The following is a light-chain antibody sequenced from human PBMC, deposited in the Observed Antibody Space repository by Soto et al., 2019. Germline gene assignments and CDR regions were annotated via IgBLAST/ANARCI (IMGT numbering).Light chain of an antibody. CDR1: QSITNY. V-gene: IGKV1-39*01. CDR2: GAS. J-gene: IGKJ1*01. CDR3: QQSYSTPWT. Sequence: DIQMTQSPSSLSASVGDRVTISCRASQSITNYLNWYQQKPGKAPELLIYGASNLLSGLPSRFSDTGSGADFTLTISSLQPDDFATYYCQQSYSTPWTFGGGTWVEIK.